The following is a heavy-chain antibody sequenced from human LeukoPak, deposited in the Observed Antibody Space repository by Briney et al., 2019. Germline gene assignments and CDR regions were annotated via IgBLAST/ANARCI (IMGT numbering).Heavy chain of an antibody. V-gene: IGHV3-7*01. D-gene: IGHD2-2*01. CDR1: GLTFSRYW. Sequence: PGGSLRLSCAASGLTFSRYWMNWVRQAPGKGLEWVANIKQDGSEKYYVDSVKGRLTISRDNAKNSLYLQMNSLRAEDTAVYYCARDWYHAIDYWGQGTLVTVSS. CDR2: IKQDGSEK. CDR3: ARDWYHAIDY. J-gene: IGHJ4*02.